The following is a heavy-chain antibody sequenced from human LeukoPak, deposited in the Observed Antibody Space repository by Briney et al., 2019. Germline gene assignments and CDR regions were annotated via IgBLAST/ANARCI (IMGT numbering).Heavy chain of an antibody. CDR1: GFTFSSYS. D-gene: IGHD6-13*01. CDR3: ARDLSSSGTYYFDY. J-gene: IGHJ4*02. V-gene: IGHV3-21*01. CDR2: ISSSSSYI. Sequence: GGSLRLSCAASGFTFSSYSMNWVRQAPGKGLEWVSSISSSSSYIYYADSVKGRFTIPRDNAKNSLYLQMNSLRAEDTAVYYCARDLSSSGTYYFDYWGQGTLVTVSS.